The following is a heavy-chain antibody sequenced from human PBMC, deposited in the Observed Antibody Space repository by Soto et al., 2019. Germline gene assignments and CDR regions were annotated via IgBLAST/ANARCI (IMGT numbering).Heavy chain of an antibody. CDR1: GFTFSSYA. J-gene: IGHJ4*02. V-gene: IGHV3-30*18. CDR3: EKETSRFAVPPALDY. D-gene: IGHD2-2*01. CDR2: ISYDGRNK. Sequence: QVQLVESGGGVVQPGGSLRLSCAASGFTFSSYAMHWVRQAPGKGLEWVAGISYDGRNKFSADSVKGRFTTSRDNSQNTLYLQMNSLRPEDTAVYYCEKETSRFAVPPALDYWGQGTLVTVS.